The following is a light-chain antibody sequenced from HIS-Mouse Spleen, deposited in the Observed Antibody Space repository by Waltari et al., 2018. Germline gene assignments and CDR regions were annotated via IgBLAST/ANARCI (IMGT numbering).Light chain of an antibody. CDR2: EDN. CDR1: ALPKKY. CDR3: YSTDSSGNHRV. J-gene: IGLJ2*01. Sequence: SYELTQPPSVTVSPGQTARITCSGDALPKKYAYWYQTKSGQAPVLVIYEDNKRPSGTPGRFSGSSSRTMATLTISGGQVEDEADYYCYSTDSSGNHRVFGGGTKLTVL. V-gene: IGLV3-10*01.